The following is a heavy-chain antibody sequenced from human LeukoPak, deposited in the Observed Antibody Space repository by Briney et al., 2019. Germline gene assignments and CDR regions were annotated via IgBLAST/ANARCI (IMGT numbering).Heavy chain of an antibody. CDR1: GYSLSSGYY. CDR2: IYHSGST. J-gene: IGHJ4*02. D-gene: IGHD6-19*01. CDR3: ARVGGGAGTSYYFDY. Sequence: PSETLSLTCAVSGYSLSSGYYWGWIRQPPGKGLEWIGTIYHSGSTYYNPSLKSRVTISVNTSKNQSSLKLNSVTAADTAVYYCARVGGGAGTSYYFDYWGQGTLVTVSS. V-gene: IGHV4-38-2*01.